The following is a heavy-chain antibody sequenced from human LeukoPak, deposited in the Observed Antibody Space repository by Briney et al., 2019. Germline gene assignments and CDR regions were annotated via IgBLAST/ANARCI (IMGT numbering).Heavy chain of an antibody. D-gene: IGHD3-3*01. Sequence: GGSLRLSCAASGFTVSSNYMSWVRQAPGKGLEWVSVIYSGGSTYYADSVKGRFTISRDNSKNTLYLQMNSLRAEDTAVYYCARDGFLEWSPTDYWGQGTLVTVSS. CDR2: IYSGGST. V-gene: IGHV3-53*01. J-gene: IGHJ4*02. CDR3: ARDGFLEWSPTDY. CDR1: GFTVSSNY.